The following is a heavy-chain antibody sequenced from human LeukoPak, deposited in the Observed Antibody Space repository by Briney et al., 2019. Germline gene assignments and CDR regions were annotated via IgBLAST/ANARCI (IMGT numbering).Heavy chain of an antibody. CDR2: IVVGSGNT. J-gene: IGHJ4*02. CDR1: GFTFTSSA. V-gene: IGHV1-58*01. Sequence: PVKVSCKASGFTFTSSAVQWVRQARGQRLEWIGWIVVGSGNTNYAQKFQERVTITRDMSTSTAYMELSSLRSEDTAVYYCAAEGWDLRGALFDYWGQGTLVTVSS. D-gene: IGHD6-19*01. CDR3: AAEGWDLRGALFDY.